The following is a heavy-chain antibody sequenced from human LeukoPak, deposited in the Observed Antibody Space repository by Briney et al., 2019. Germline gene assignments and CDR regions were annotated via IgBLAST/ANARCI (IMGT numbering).Heavy chain of an antibody. CDR3: GREGIAVVYYYYYYMDV. CDR1: GFPFVNYG. CDR2: FIVPGSSK. D-gene: IGHD6-19*01. Sequence: GGPLSLSCPASGFPFVNYGMSWVPQAPGKGLDWVSAFIVPGSSKYYASSVKGLFTISRDHSKNSLYLQMNSLRAEDTAVYYCGREGIAVVYYYYYYMDVWGKGTTVTISS. J-gene: IGHJ6*03. V-gene: IGHV3-23*01.